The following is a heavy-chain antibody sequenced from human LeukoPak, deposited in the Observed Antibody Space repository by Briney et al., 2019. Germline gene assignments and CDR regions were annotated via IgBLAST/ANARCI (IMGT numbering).Heavy chain of an antibody. CDR3: ARASSIGYSYGKDFDY. CDR1: GFTFSDYY. D-gene: IGHD5-18*01. V-gene: IGHV3-11*04. Sequence: GGSLRLSCAASGFTFSDYYMSWIRQAPGKGLEWVSYISSSGSTIYYADSVKGRFTISRDNAKNSLYLQMNSLRAEDTAVYYCARASSIGYSYGKDFDYWGQGTLVTVSS. CDR2: ISSSGSTI. J-gene: IGHJ4*02.